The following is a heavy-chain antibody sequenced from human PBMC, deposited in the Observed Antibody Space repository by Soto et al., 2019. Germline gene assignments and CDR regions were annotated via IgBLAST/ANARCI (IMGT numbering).Heavy chain of an antibody. Sequence: GGSLRLSGAASGFTFRIFSMQWVRQAPGKGLEWVAGISYDGTNTFYADSVKGRFTISRDNSKNILYVQMHSLRSDDTAVYYCARGGDYNRHSDAFDILGQGTMVTVSS. D-gene: IGHD1-7*01. J-gene: IGHJ3*02. CDR2: ISYDGTNT. V-gene: IGHV3-30-3*01. CDR1: GFTFRIFS. CDR3: ARGGDYNRHSDAFDI.